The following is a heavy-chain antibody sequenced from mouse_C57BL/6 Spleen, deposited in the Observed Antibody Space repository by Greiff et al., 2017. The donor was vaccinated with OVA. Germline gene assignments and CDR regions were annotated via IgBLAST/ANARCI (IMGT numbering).Heavy chain of an antibody. CDR1: GYSITSGYY. CDR2: ISYDGSN. Sequence: EVKLVESGPGLVKPSQSLSLTCSVTGYSITSGYYWTWIRPFPGNKLEWMGSISYDGSNNYNPSLKNRISITRDTSKNQFFLKLNSVTTEDTATYYCAREGDYGYWYFDVWGTGTTVTVSS. D-gene: IGHD2-4*01. J-gene: IGHJ1*03. V-gene: IGHV3-6*01. CDR3: AREGDYGYWYFDV.